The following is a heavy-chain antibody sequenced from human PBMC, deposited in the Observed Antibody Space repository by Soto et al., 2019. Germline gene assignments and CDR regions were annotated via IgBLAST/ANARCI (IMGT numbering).Heavy chain of an antibody. J-gene: IGHJ6*02. Sequence: QVQLVQSGAEVKKPGSSVKVSCKASGGTFSSYAISWVRQAPGQGLEWLGWIITIFGTANYAQKFQGRVTITADESTSTAYMELSSLRSEDTAVYYCARDHGSGCSSTSCYGYYDGMDVWGQGPRSPSP. CDR2: IITIFGTA. V-gene: IGHV1-69*01. D-gene: IGHD2-2*01. CDR3: ARDHGSGCSSTSCYGYYDGMDV. CDR1: GGTFSSYA.